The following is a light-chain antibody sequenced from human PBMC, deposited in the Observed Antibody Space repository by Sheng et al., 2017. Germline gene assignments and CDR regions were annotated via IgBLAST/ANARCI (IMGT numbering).Light chain of an antibody. CDR3: QQYGSSPET. J-gene: IGKJ1*01. CDR1: QGFSNNH. CDR2: GAT. Sequence: DIVLTQSPGTLSLSPGERATVSCRASQGFSNNHLAWYQQRPGQPPRLLIYGATNRITGVPDRFSARGSGTDFTLTIDRLEPEDFGVYFCQQYGSSPETFGQGTKVEMK. V-gene: IGKV3-20*01.